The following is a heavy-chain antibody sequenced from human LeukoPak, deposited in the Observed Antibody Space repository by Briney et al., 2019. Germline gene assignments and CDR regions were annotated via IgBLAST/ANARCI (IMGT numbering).Heavy chain of an antibody. CDR2: IYNSGST. V-gene: IGHV4-59*01. J-gene: IGHJ4*02. Sequence: SETLSLTCTVSGDSISSYYWGWIRQPPGKGLEWIGYIYNSGSTNYNPSLKSRVTISINTSKKQFSPKLSSVTAADTAVYYCASSYDTAMVHWGQGTLVTVSS. CDR1: GDSISSYY. CDR3: ASSYDTAMVH. D-gene: IGHD5-18*01.